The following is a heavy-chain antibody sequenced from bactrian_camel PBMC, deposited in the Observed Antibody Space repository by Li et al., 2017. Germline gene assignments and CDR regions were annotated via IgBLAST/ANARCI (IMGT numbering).Heavy chain of an antibody. D-gene: IGHD5*01. CDR2: ISCNGST. J-gene: IGHJ4*01. CDR1: GLTFDDFE. Sequence: HVQLVESGGGSVQAGESQTLSCTASGLTFDDFEMGWYRQDPGNECEVVSIISCNGSTTYAHFLEGRFTISQDNAKNTVCLQMNSLKPEDTAMYYCAAGSNYGLSLDRGRFDDWGQGTQVTVS. CDR3: AAGSNYGLSLDRGRFDD. V-gene: IGHV3S63*01.